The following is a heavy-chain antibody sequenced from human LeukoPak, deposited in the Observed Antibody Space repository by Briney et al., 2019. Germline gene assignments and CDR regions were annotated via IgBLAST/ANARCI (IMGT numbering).Heavy chain of an antibody. V-gene: IGHV4-59*01. Sequence: PSEALCLSCTLPGGSISRYYWSSVRQPPGEGLWWVGYIFYSGNTNYNPSLQSRVAISLATSKTQFSLKLSSVTAADTAVYYCARDLHSSGWYWFDPWGQGTLVTVSS. D-gene: IGHD6-19*01. J-gene: IGHJ5*02. CDR1: GGSISRYY. CDR2: IFYSGNT. CDR3: ARDLHSSGWYWFDP.